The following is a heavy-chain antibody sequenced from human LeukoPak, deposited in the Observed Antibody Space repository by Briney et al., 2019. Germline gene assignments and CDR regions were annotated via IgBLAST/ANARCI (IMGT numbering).Heavy chain of an antibody. Sequence: ASVKVSCKASGYTFTGYYMHWVRQAPGQGLEWMGWINPNSGGTNYAQKFQGRVTMTRDTSISTAYMELSRLRSDDTAVYYCATLTDITMVRGVYPRDYYYGMDVWGQGTTVTVSS. D-gene: IGHD3-10*01. J-gene: IGHJ6*02. CDR3: ATLTDITMVRGVYPRDYYYGMDV. V-gene: IGHV1-2*02. CDR2: INPNSGGT. CDR1: GYTFTGYY.